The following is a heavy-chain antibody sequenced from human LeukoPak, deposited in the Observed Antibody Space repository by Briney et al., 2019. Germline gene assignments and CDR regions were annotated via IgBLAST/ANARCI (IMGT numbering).Heavy chain of an antibody. CDR1: GFIVNYNY. CDR2: IYSGGST. Sequence: GGSLRLSCAASGFIVNYNYMSWVRQAPGKGLEWVSVIYSGGSTYYADSVKGRFTISRDNSKNMVYLQMNSLRVEDTAVYYCARVKVGSTYWFDPWGQGTLVTVSS. V-gene: IGHV3-66*01. CDR3: ARVKVGSTYWFDP. J-gene: IGHJ5*02. D-gene: IGHD1-26*01.